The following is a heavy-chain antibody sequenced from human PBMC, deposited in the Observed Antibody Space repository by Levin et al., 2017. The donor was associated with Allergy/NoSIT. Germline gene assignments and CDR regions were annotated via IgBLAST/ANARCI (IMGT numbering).Heavy chain of an antibody. V-gene: IGHV1-69*06. J-gene: IGHJ5*02. D-gene: IGHD3-10*01. CDR1: GGTFSSYA. Sequence: ASVKVSCKASGGTFSSYAISWVRQAPGQGLEWMGGIIPIFGTANYAQKFQGRVTITADKSTSTAYMELSSLRSEDTAVYYCARIPRGAAVNWFDPWGQGTLVTVSS. CDR3: ARIPRGAAVNWFDP. CDR2: IIPIFGTA.